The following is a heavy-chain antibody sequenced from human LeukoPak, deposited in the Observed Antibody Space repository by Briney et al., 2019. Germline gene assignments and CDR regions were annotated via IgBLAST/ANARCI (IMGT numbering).Heavy chain of an antibody. J-gene: IGHJ3*02. V-gene: IGHV3-48*01. Sequence: GGSLRLSCAASGFTFSSYSMNWVRQAPGKGLEWVSYISSSSTIYYADSVKGRFTISRDNAKNSPYLQMNSLRAEDTAVYYCARTVSGFDAFDIWGQGTMVTVSS. CDR2: ISSSSTI. CDR3: ARTVSGFDAFDI. D-gene: IGHD3-22*01. CDR1: GFTFSSYS.